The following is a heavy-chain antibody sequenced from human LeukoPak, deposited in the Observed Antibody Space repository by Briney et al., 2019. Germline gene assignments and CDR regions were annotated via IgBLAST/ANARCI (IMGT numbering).Heavy chain of an antibody. CDR2: IYYSGST. J-gene: IGHJ4*02. CDR3: ARGYCSGGSCYSPFVYFDY. D-gene: IGHD2-15*01. Sequence: PSETLSLTCTVSGGSISSYYRSWIRQPPGKGLEWIGYIYYSGSTNYNPSLKSRVTISVDTSKNQFSLKLSSVTAADTAVYYCARGYCSGGSCYSPFVYFDYWGQGTLVTVSS. CDR1: GGSISSYY. V-gene: IGHV4-59*01.